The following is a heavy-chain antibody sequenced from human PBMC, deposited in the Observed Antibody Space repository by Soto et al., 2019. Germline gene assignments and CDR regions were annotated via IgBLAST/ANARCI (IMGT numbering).Heavy chain of an antibody. CDR3: ARGVSAGVDY. CDR2: MEPSTGTT. D-gene: IGHD1-26*01. CDR1: GYSFTRLY. J-gene: IGHJ4*02. Sequence: ASVKVSCEASGYSFTRLYINWVRQTAGQGLEWMGWMEPSTGTTGYAQKFQGRVTMTRDTSINTAYMELTTLTSDDTAFYYCARGVSAGVDYWGQGTLVTVSS. V-gene: IGHV1-8*01.